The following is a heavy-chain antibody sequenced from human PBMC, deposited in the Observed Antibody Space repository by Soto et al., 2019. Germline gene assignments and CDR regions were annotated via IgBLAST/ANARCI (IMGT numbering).Heavy chain of an antibody. CDR1: GGSISSGDYY. CDR2: IYYSGSS. J-gene: IGHJ4*02. CDR3: ARVGGSGYYYENQFDY. V-gene: IGHV4-30-4*01. D-gene: IGHD3-22*01. Sequence: QVQLQESGPGLVKPSQTLSLTCTVSGGSISSGDYYWSWIRQPPGKGLEWIGYIYYSGSSYYNPSLKRRVTIAVDTSKNQFSLKLSSVTAADTAVYYCARVGGSGYYYENQFDYWGQGTLVTVSS.